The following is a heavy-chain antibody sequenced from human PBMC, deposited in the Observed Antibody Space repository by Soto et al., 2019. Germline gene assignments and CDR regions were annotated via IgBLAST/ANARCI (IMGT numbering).Heavy chain of an antibody. Sequence: SETLSLTCSVSGGSISSSSSHWGWIRQPPWKGLEWIGIMFYRGSTFYNPSLKSRVTISVDTSKNHFSLNLSSVTAADTAVYYCARVELYYDFWSGYYTWFDPWGQGTLVTVSS. V-gene: IGHV4-39*02. CDR1: GGSISSSSSH. CDR2: MFYRGST. J-gene: IGHJ5*02. CDR3: ARVELYYDFWSGYYTWFDP. D-gene: IGHD3-3*01.